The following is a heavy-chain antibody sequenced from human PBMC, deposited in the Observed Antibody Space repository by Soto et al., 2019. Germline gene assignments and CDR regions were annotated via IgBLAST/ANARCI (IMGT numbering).Heavy chain of an antibody. CDR1: GFTFSTYG. Sequence: EVQLLESGGGLVQPGGSLRLACAASGFTFSTYGMTWVRQSPGKGLEWVSATSGSGTSTYYADSVRGRFTISRDNSENTLYLQMHSLRVEDMAVYYCAKSMHYDFWSGYSRAFDIWGQGTMVTVSS. D-gene: IGHD3-3*01. J-gene: IGHJ3*02. V-gene: IGHV3-23*01. CDR2: TSGSGTST. CDR3: AKSMHYDFWSGYSRAFDI.